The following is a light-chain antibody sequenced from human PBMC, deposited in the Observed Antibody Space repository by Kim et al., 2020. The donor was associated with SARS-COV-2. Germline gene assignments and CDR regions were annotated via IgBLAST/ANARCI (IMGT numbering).Light chain of an antibody. J-gene: IGLJ2*01. CDR1: AAQIEGI. CDR3: AAWDDSLSGPV. CDR2: KKN. V-gene: IGLV1-47*01. Sequence: GQRMTTTRPASAAQIEGIMIMWHSHTPAPAPNPITYKKNQRPAGLPALFSGSKSCPSASLAISGLRSEDEADYFCAAWDDSLSGPVFGGGTKLTVL.